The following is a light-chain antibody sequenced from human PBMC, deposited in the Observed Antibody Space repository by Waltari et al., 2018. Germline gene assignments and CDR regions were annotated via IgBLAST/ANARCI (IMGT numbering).Light chain of an antibody. CDR3: QQYYSTKS. CDR2: WAS. Sequence: DIVITQSPDSLAVSLGERATINCKSSQSVLYSSNNKNYLAWYQQKPGQPPKLLIYWASTRESGVPDRFSGSGSGTDFTLTISSLQAEDVAVYYCQQYYSTKSFGQGTKREIK. J-gene: IGKJ2*01. CDR1: QSVLYSSNNKNY. V-gene: IGKV4-1*01.